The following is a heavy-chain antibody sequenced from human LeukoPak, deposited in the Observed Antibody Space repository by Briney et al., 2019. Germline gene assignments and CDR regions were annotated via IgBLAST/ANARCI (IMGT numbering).Heavy chain of an antibody. D-gene: IGHD2-21*02. J-gene: IGHJ4*02. V-gene: IGHV1-2*02. CDR1: GYTFTGYY. CDR2: TNPNSGGT. Sequence: ASVEVSCKASGYTFTGYYMLWVRQDPRQGLEGMGWTNPNSGGTNYAQKFQGRVSMTRDTSISTAYMELSRQRSDDTAVYYCARGSPIVVVTAISQPFDYWGQGTLVTVSS. CDR3: ARGSPIVVVTAISQPFDY.